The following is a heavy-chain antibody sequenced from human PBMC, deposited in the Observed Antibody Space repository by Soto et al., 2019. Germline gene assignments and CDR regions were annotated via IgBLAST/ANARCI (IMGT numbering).Heavy chain of an antibody. D-gene: IGHD3-9*01. CDR2: ISYSGST. V-gene: IGHV4-59*08. CDR3: ARHPGYYDILTGYTTYYFDY. J-gene: IGHJ4*02. CDR1: GGSFSGYY. Sequence: SETLSLTCAVYGGSFSGYYWSWIRQPPGKGLEWIGFISYSGSTNYNPSLKSRVTISLDTPKNQFSLKLSSVTAADTAVYYCARHPGYYDILTGYTTYYFDYWGQGILVTVSS.